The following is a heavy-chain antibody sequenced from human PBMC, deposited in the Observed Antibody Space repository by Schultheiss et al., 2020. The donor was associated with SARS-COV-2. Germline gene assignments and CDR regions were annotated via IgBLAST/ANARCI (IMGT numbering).Heavy chain of an antibody. V-gene: IGHV4-61*01. CDR1: GGSVSSGSYY. CDR3: AKDITVGPVQYYMDV. D-gene: IGHD2-2*01. J-gene: IGHJ6*03. CDR2: IYYSGST. Sequence: SQTLSLTCTVSGGSVSSGSYYWSWIRQPPGKGLEWIGFIYYSGSTNYNPSLKSRVTISVDTSKNQFSLKLSSVTAADTAVYYCAKDITVGPVQYYMDVWGKGTTVTVSS.